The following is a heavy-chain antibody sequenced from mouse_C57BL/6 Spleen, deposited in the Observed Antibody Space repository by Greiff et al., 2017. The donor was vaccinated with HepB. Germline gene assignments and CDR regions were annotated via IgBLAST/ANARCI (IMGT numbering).Heavy chain of an antibody. D-gene: IGHD4-1*01. CDR1: GYAFSSSW. CDR2: IYPGDGDT. CDR3: ARWKLTGTYFDY. J-gene: IGHJ2*01. V-gene: IGHV1-82*01. Sequence: VQLQQSGPELVKPGASVKISCKASGYAFSSSWMNWVKQRPGKGLEWIGRIYPGDGDTNYNGKFKGKATLTADKSSSTAYMQLSSLTSEDSAVYFCARWKLTGTYFDYWGQGTTLTVSS.